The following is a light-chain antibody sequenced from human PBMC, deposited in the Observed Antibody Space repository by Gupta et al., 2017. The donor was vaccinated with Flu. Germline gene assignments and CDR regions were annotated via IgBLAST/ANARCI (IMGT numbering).Light chain of an antibody. Sequence: QSVLTQPPSASGTPGQSVTIPCSGSSSNIGSNTVNWYQQLPGTAPKLLIYSNNQRPSGVPGRFSGSKSSTSASLAISGLQSEDEADYCCAAWGDSLNGWVFGGGTKLTVL. CDR3: AAWGDSLNGWV. CDR2: SNN. CDR1: SSNIGSNT. J-gene: IGLJ3*02. V-gene: IGLV1-44*01.